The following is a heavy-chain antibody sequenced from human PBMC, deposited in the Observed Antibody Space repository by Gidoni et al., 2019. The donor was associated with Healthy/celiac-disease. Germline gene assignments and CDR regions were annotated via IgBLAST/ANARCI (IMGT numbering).Heavy chain of an antibody. CDR3: ARGSGDSSGPPFYYYYGMDV. CDR2: MNPNSGNT. Sequence: QVQLVQAGAAVKKPGASVTVSCKASGYTFTSYDINWVRQATGPGLEWMGWMNPNSGNTCYAQKFQGRVTMTRNTSISTAYMELSSLRSEDTAVYYCARGSGDSSGPPFYYYYGMDVWGQGTTVTVSS. V-gene: IGHV1-8*01. J-gene: IGHJ6*02. D-gene: IGHD3-22*01. CDR1: GYTFTSYD.